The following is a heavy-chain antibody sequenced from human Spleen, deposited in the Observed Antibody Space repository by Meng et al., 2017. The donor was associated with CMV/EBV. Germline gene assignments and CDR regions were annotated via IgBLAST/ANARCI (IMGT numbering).Heavy chain of an antibody. J-gene: IGHJ6*02. CDR2: ISRSGGIT. CDR1: GFTFSDYY. Sequence: GESLKISCAASGFTFSDYYMTWVRQAPGKGLEWVSYISRSGGITYYADFVRGRFTISRDNAKNSLYLQMDSLRAEDTAVYYCARNEVDYTNYLNGMDVWGQGTTVTVSS. D-gene: IGHD4-11*01. CDR3: ARNEVDYTNYLNGMDV. V-gene: IGHV3-11*04.